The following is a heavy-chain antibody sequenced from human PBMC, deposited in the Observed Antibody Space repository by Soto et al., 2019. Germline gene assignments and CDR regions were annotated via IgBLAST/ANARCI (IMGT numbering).Heavy chain of an antibody. D-gene: IGHD1-26*01. CDR3: ATDVSGGSYYYYYGMDV. Sequence: GASVKVSCKVSGYTLTELSMHWVRQAPGKGLEWMGGFDPEDGETIYAQKFQGRVTMTEDTSTDTAYMELSSLRSEDTAVYYCATDVSGGSYYYYYGMDVWGHGTTVTVSS. CDR2: FDPEDGET. V-gene: IGHV1-24*01. CDR1: GYTLTELS. J-gene: IGHJ6*02.